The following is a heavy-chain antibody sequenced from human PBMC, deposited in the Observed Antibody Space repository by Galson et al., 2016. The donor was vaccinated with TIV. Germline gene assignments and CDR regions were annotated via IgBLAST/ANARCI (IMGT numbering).Heavy chain of an antibody. CDR1: GFSFSNYA. CDR3: ASGSNYGDFGGPEFDY. V-gene: IGHV3-23*01. CDR2: LGGSGGSP. Sequence: SLRLSCAASGFSFSNYAMSWVRQAPGRGLEWVSGLGGSGGSPNYGDSVKGRFTISRDNSKNTLYLQMNSLRAEDTAVYYCASGSNYGDFGGPEFDYWGRGTLVTVSS. J-gene: IGHJ4*02. D-gene: IGHD4-17*01.